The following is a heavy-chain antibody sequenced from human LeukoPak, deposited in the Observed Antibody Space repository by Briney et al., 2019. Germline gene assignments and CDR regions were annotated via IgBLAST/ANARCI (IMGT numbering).Heavy chain of an antibody. CDR2: INPNSGGT. V-gene: IGHV1-2*06. CDR3: ARGIGRVATPVY. D-gene: IGHD5-12*01. J-gene: IGHJ4*02. CDR1: GYTFTGYY. Sequence: ASVKVSCKASGYTFTGYYMHWVRQAPGQGLEWMGRINPNSGGTNYAQKFQGRVTMTRDTPISTAYMELSRLRSDDTAVYYCARGIGRVATPVYWGQGTLVTVSS.